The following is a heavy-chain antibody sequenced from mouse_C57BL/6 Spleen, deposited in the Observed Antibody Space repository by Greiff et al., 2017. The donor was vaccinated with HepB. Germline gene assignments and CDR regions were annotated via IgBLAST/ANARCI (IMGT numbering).Heavy chain of an antibody. Sequence: VKLMESGPGLVAPSQSLSITCTVSGFSFTSYGVHWVRQPPGKGLEWLVVIWSDGSTTYNSALKSRLSISKDNSKSQVFLKMNSLQTDDTAMYYCASYSNPYYYAMDYWGQGTSVTVSS. CDR1: GFSFTSYG. V-gene: IGHV2-6*03. CDR2: IWSDGST. J-gene: IGHJ4*01. CDR3: ASYSNPYYYAMDY. D-gene: IGHD2-5*01.